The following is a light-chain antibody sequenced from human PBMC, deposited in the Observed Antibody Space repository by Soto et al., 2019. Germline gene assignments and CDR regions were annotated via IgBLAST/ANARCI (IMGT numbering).Light chain of an antibody. Sequence: QSALTQPASVSGSPGQSITISCTGTSSGVDGYNFVSWYQQHPGKAPKLIIYDVSNRPSGISNRFSGSKSGNTATLTISGLQTEDEADYYCSSYTTASTVFGTGTQLTVL. CDR2: DVS. CDR3: SSYTTASTV. V-gene: IGLV2-14*03. J-gene: IGLJ1*01. CDR1: SSGVDGYNF.